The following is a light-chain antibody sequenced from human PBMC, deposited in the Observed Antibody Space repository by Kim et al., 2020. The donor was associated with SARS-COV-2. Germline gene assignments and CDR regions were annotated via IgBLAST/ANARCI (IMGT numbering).Light chain of an antibody. CDR1: QSVSSTY. J-gene: IGKJ1*01. Sequence: EIVLTQSPGTLSLSPGEGATLSCRASQSVSSTYLAWYQQKPGQAPRLLIYGASSRATGIPDRFSGSGSGTDFTLTISRLEPEDFAVYYCQQCGSSSWTFGQGTKVDIK. CDR2: GAS. V-gene: IGKV3-20*01. CDR3: QQCGSSSWT.